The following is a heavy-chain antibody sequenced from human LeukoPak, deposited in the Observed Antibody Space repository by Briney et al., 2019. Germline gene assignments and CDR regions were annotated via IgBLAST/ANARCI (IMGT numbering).Heavy chain of an antibody. V-gene: IGHV1-2*02. D-gene: IGHD6-19*01. Sequence: ASVTVSFTASGYTFTGYYMHWVRQPPAQGLEWMGWINPNSGGTNYAQKFQGRVTMTTDTSTSTAYMEVRSLRSDDTAVYYCARVNSAQWLVGFNFDYWGQGTLVTVSS. J-gene: IGHJ4*02. CDR1: GYTFTGYY. CDR3: ARVNSAQWLVGFNFDY. CDR2: INPNSGGT.